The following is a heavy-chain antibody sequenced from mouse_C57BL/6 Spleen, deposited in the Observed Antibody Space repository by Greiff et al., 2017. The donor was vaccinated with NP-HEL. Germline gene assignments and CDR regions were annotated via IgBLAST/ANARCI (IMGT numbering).Heavy chain of an antibody. D-gene: IGHD2-4*01. CDR3: ARELRENAMDC. J-gene: IGHJ4*01. Sequence: EVQLVESGGGLVKPGGSLKLSCAASGFTFSDYGMHWVRQAPEKGLEWVAYISSGSSTIYYADTVKGRFTISRDNAKNTLFLQMTRLRSEDTAMYYCARELRENAMDCWGQGPSVTVSS. CDR1: GFTFSDYG. V-gene: IGHV5-17*01. CDR2: ISSGSSTI.